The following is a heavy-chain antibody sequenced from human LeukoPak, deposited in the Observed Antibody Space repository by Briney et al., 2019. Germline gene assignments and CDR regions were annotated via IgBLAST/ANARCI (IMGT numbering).Heavy chain of an antibody. Sequence: SETLSLTCAVYGGPFSGYYWSWIRQPPGKGLEWIGEINHSGSTNYNPSLKSRVTISVDTSKNQFSLKLSSVTAADTAVYYCATRLRRQYFDYWGQGTLVTVSS. D-gene: IGHD4-17*01. CDR1: GGPFSGYY. CDR3: ATRLRRQYFDY. J-gene: IGHJ4*02. V-gene: IGHV4-34*01. CDR2: INHSGST.